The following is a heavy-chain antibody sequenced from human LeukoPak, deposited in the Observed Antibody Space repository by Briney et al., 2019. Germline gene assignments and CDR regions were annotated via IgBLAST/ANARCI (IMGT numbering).Heavy chain of an antibody. CDR2: ISSSSSYI. D-gene: IGHD6-13*01. V-gene: IGHV3-21*04. CDR1: GFTFSSYS. J-gene: IGHJ4*02. Sequence: GGSLRLSCAASGFTFSSYSMNWVRQAPGKGLEWVSSISSSSSYIYYADSVKGRFTISRDNAKNSLYLQMNSLRAEDTAVYYCAKLLGSWYYFDYWGQGTLVTVSS. CDR3: AKLLGSWYYFDY.